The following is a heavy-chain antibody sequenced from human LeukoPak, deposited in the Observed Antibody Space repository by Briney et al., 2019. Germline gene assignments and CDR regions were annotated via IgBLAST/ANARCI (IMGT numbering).Heavy chain of an antibody. V-gene: IGHV3-30*19. D-gene: IGHD1/OR15-1a*01. J-gene: IGHJ4*02. CDR1: GFTFSSYG. CDR3: ARELVSEQSGFDY. Sequence: PGRSLRLSCAASGFTFSSYGMHWVRQVPGKGLDWVTDISFDGSVKQYADSVRGRFTISRDNSQNSVYLEMNSLRVEDTAVYYCARELVSEQSGFDYWGQGTLVTVSS. CDR2: ISFDGSVK.